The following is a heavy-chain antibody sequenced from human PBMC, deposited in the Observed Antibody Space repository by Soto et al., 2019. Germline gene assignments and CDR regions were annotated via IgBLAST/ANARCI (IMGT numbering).Heavy chain of an antibody. CDR2: MYNTGST. CDR1: GGSISSYY. V-gene: IGHV4-59*01. J-gene: IGHJ6*02. CDR3: ARDLWGYCGADCYPLDV. Sequence: PSETLSLTCTVSGGSISSYYWSWIRQPPGKGLEWIGYMYNTGSTIYNHSLKSRDTISVDTSKNQLSLKLNSMTAADTTVYYCARDLWGYCGADCYPLDVWGQGTTVT. D-gene: IGHD2-21*02.